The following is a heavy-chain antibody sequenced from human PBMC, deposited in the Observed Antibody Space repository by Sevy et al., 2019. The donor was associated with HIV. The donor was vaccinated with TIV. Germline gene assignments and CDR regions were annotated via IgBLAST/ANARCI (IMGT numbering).Heavy chain of an antibody. V-gene: IGHV3-23*01. Sequence: GGSLRLSCAASGFTFSRFAMSWVRQAPGKGLEWVSIISGSGEITYYVQSVKGRFTISRDNAKNSLYLQINSLRVEDTAVYYCVRAGSYGDTYFYDYGMDVWGQGTTVTVSS. CDR3: VRAGSYGDTYFYDYGMDV. D-gene: IGHD3-16*01. CDR2: ISGSGEIT. J-gene: IGHJ6*02. CDR1: GFTFSRFA.